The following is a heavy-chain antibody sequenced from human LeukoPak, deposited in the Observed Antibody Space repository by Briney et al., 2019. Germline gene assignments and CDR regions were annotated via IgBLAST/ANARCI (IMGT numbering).Heavy chain of an antibody. Sequence: ASVKVSCKASGYTFTNYTLNWVRQAPGQGLEWMGWIDINTGNPTYAQGFTGRFVFSLDTSVSTAYLQISSLKAEDTAVYYCARDRGVVVVPAAWFDPWGQGTLVTVSS. V-gene: IGHV7-4-1*02. CDR1: GYTFTNYT. D-gene: IGHD2-2*01. CDR3: ARDRGVVVVPAAWFDP. CDR2: IDINTGNP. J-gene: IGHJ5*02.